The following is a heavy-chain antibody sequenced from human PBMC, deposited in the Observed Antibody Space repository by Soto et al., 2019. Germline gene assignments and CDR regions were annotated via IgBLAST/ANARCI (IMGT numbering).Heavy chain of an antibody. Sequence: GGSLRLSCAASGFTFSSYAMSWVRQAPGKGLEWVSAISGSGGSTYYADSVKGRFTISRDNSKNTLYLQMNSLRAEDTAVYYCAKANPTIYGSGSYFDYWGQGTLVTVSS. V-gene: IGHV3-23*01. J-gene: IGHJ4*02. D-gene: IGHD3-10*01. CDR1: GFTFSSYA. CDR2: ISGSGGST. CDR3: AKANPTIYGSGSYFDY.